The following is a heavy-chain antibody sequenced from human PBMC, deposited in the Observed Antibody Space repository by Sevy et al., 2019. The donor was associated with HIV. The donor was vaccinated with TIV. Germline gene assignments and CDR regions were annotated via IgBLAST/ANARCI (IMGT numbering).Heavy chain of an antibody. J-gene: IGHJ4*02. D-gene: IGHD3-10*02. CDR1: GFNFNIYS. V-gene: IGHV3-23*01. CDR3: AREGCSKPHDY. Sequence: GGSLRLSCVASGFNFNIYSFSWVRQTPGKGREWVSTLSFGCGKINYADSVQGRFTISRDDSKNTLYLEMNSLRVEDTAIYYCAREGCSKPHDYWGQGTLVTVSS. CDR2: LSFGCGKI.